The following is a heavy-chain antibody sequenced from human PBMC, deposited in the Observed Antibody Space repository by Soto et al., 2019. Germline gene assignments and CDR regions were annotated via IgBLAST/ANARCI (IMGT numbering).Heavy chain of an antibody. CDR2: TYYRSKWYN. CDR3: AREGSSWPYYYYGMDV. J-gene: IGHJ6*02. Sequence: SQTLSLTCAMSGDSVSSNSAAWNWIRQSPSRGLEWLGRTYYRSKWYNDYAVSVKSRITINPDTSKNQFSLQLNSVTPEDTAVYYCAREGSSWPYYYYGMDVWGQGTTVTRLL. V-gene: IGHV6-1*01. D-gene: IGHD6-13*01. CDR1: GDSVSSNSAA.